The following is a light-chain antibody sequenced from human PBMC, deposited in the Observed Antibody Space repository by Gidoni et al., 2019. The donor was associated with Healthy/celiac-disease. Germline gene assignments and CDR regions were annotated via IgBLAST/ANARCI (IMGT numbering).Light chain of an antibody. V-gene: IGKV1-39*01. CDR2: AAS. Sequence: DIQMTPSPSALSASVGDRVTITCRARQSISSYLNWYQQKPGKAPKLLIYAASSLQSGVPSRFSGSGSGTDFTLTISSLQPEDFATYYCQQSYSTLTFGGGTKVEIK. CDR3: QQSYSTLT. J-gene: IGKJ4*01. CDR1: QSISSY.